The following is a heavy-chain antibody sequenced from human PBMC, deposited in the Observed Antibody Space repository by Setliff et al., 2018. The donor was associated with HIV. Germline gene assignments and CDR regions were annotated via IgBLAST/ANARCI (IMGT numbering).Heavy chain of an antibody. CDR3: GVYYIYYYGMDV. D-gene: IGHD3-10*01. V-gene: IGHV3-64*04. Sequence: LRLSCSASGFTFSSYVMHWVRQAPGKGLEYVSAISSNGRSTYYADSVKGRFTISRDNSKNTLYLQMNSLRAEDTAVYYCGVYYIYYYGMDVWGQGTTVTVS. CDR1: GFTFSSYV. J-gene: IGHJ6*02. CDR2: ISSNGRST.